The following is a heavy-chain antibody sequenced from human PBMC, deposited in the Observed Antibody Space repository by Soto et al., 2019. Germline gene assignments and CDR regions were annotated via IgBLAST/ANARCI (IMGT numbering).Heavy chain of an antibody. V-gene: IGHV3-15*01. D-gene: IGHD3-9*01. CDR3: TTGIYYDILTGYHNVAY. Sequence: PGGSLRLSCVASGFNLSHPWMTWVRQAAGKGLEWVGRIKSKTDGGTADYAAPVKGRATISRDDSKNTVYLQMNSLKTEDTAVYYCTTGIYYDILTGYHNVAYWGQGALVTDSS. CDR1: GFNLSHPW. CDR2: IKSKTDGGTA. J-gene: IGHJ4*02.